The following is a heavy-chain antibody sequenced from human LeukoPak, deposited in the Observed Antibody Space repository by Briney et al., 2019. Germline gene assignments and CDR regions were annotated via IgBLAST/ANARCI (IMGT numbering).Heavy chain of an antibody. D-gene: IGHD6-6*01. CDR1: GFTFSSYA. Sequence: GGSLRLSCAASGFTFSSYAMHWVRQAPGKGLEWVAVISYDGSNTYYADSVKGRFTISRDNSKNTLYLQMSSLRVEDTAMYYCARGLITARPFDYWGQGTLVTVSS. J-gene: IGHJ4*02. CDR3: ARGLITARPFDY. CDR2: ISYDGSNT. V-gene: IGHV3-30-3*01.